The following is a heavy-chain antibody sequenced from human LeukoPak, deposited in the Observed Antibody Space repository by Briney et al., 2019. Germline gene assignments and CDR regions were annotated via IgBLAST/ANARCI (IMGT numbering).Heavy chain of an antibody. CDR3: ARLGGGFNYYYYMDV. J-gene: IGHJ6*03. Sequence: ASVKVSCKASGYTFTDYYIYWVRQAPGQGLEWMGWINPSSGGTNYAQKLQGRVTMTTDTSTTTAYMELRSLRSDDTAVYYCARLGGGFNYYYYMDVWGKGTTVTISS. V-gene: IGHV1-2*02. CDR1: GYTFTDYY. D-gene: IGHD4-23*01. CDR2: INPSSGGT.